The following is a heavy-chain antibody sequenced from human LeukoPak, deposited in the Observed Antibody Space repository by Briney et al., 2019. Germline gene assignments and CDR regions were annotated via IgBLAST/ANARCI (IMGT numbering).Heavy chain of an antibody. CDR1: GFTFDDYA. CDR2: ISWDGGST. Sequence: GGSLRLSCAASGFTFDDYAMHWVRQAPGKGLEWVSLISWDGGSTYYADSVKGRFTIYRDNSKNSLYLQMNSLRAEDTALYYCARSPPLIFGVVYFDYWGQGTLVTVSS. J-gene: IGHJ4*02. D-gene: IGHD3-3*01. CDR3: ARSPPLIFGVVYFDY. V-gene: IGHV3-43D*04.